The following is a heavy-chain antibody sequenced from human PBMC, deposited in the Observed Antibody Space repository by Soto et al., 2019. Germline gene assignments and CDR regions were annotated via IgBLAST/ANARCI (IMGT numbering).Heavy chain of an antibody. CDR3: ARDPGYSYGYS. J-gene: IGHJ4*02. V-gene: IGHV1-3*01. D-gene: IGHD5-18*01. CDR1: GYTFTSYA. CDR2: INAGNGNT. Sequence: QVQLVQSGAEVKKPGASVKVSCKASGYTFTSYAMHWVRQAPGQRLEWMGWINAGNGNTKYSQKFQGRVTITRDTSASTAHMELSRLRSEDMAVYYCARDPGYSYGYSWGQGTLVTVSS.